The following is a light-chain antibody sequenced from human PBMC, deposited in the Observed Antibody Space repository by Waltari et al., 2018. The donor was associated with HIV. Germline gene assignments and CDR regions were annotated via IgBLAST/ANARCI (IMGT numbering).Light chain of an antibody. Sequence: QSALTQPPSASGSPGQSVTMSCTGTSSDIGGYNYVSWYQQHPGKAPKLIMTEVTKRPSGVPDRFSGSKSGNTASLTVSGLQAEGEAHYYCSSYAPTNKFYVLFGGGTTLTVL. CDR2: EVT. CDR1: SSDIGGYNY. J-gene: IGLJ2*01. CDR3: SSYAPTNKFYVL. V-gene: IGLV2-8*01.